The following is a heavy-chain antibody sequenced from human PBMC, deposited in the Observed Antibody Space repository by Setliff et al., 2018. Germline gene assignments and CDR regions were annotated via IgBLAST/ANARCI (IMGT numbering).Heavy chain of an antibody. Sequence: ASVKVSCKVSGYTLTELSMHWVRQAPGKGLEWMGGFDPEDGETIYAQKFQGRVTMTEDTPTDTAYMELSSLRSEDTAVYYCATDQERFGELFDYWGQGTLVTVSS. CDR3: ATDQERFGELFDY. CDR1: GYTLTELS. J-gene: IGHJ4*02. D-gene: IGHD3-10*01. V-gene: IGHV1-24*01. CDR2: FDPEDGET.